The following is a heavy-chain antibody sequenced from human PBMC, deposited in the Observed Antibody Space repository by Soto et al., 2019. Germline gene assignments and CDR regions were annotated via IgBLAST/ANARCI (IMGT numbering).Heavy chain of an antibody. CDR2: ISWNSETI. V-gene: IGHV3-9*01. J-gene: IGHJ4*02. CDR1: GFTVDDYA. CDR3: AKNMKWGGMTTIHYFDS. Sequence: GGSLRLSCAASGFTVDDYAMHWVRQAPGKGLEWVSGISWNSETIDYADSVKGRFTISRDNAKSSLFLQMNSLRPDDTALYYCAKNMKWGGMTTIHYFDSWGQETLFTVS. D-gene: IGHD4-17*01.